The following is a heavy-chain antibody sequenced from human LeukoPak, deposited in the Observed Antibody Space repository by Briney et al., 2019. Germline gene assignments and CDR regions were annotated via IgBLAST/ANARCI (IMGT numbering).Heavy chain of an antibody. CDR2: IRGSGGGT. J-gene: IGHJ4*02. D-gene: IGHD6-19*01. CDR3: AKAGIGVVGYFDY. V-gene: IGHV3-23*01. Sequence: GGSLRLSCAASGFTFSTYEMNWVRQAPGKGLEWVSAIRGSGGGTYYADSVKGRFTISRDNSKNTLYLQMNSLRDEDTALYYCAKAGIGVVGYFDYWGQGTLVTVSS. CDR1: GFTFSTYE.